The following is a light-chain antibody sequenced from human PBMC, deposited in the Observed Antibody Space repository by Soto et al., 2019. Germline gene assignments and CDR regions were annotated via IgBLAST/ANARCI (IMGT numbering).Light chain of an antibody. V-gene: IGKV3-11*01. CDR3: QQRSNWPPSIT. CDR1: QSVSSN. Sequence: DIVLTQSPGTLSLSPGERATLSCRASQSVSSNHLAWYQQKPGQAPRLLIYGGSNRATGIPARFSGSGSGTDFTLTISSLEPEDFAVYYCQQRSNWPPSITFGQGTRLEIK. CDR2: GGS. J-gene: IGKJ5*01.